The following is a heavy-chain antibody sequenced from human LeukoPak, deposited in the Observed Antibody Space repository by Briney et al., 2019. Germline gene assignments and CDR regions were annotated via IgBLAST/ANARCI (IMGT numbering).Heavy chain of an antibody. J-gene: IGHJ4*02. CDR3: ATDTWGYYDSSNYYRQADY. CDR1: GYTFTGYY. Sequence: GASVKVSCKASGYTFTGYYMHWVRQAPGQGLEWMGRINPNSGGTNYAQKFQGRVTMTRDTYISTAYMELSRLRSDATAVYYCATDTWGYYDSSNYYRQADYWGQGTLVTVSS. D-gene: IGHD3-22*01. CDR2: INPNSGGT. V-gene: IGHV1-2*06.